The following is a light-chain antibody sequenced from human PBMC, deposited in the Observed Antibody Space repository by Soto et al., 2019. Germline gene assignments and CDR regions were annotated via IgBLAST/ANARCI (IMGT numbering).Light chain of an antibody. CDR3: ETWDSHTYV. Sequence: QPVLTQSSSASASLGSSVKLTCTLSSGHSTYIIAWHQQQPGKAPRYLMKLEGSGSYNKGSGVPDRFSGPSSGADRYLTISNLQSEDEADYYCETWDSHTYVFGTGTKVTVL. V-gene: IGLV4-60*03. CDR1: SGHSTYI. J-gene: IGLJ1*01. CDR2: LEGSGSY.